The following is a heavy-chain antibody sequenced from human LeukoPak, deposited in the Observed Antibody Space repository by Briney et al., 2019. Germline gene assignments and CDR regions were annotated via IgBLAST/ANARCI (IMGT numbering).Heavy chain of an antibody. D-gene: IGHD2/OR15-2a*01. Sequence: SGGSLRLSCAASGFTFSSYTMNWVRQAPGKGLEWVSFISGSSNFINYAGSVKGRFTISRDNAKNSLYLQMNSLRAEDTAVYYCARDRDTGEYYQNDMDVWGKGTTVTVSS. CDR1: GFTFSSYT. J-gene: IGHJ6*04. CDR2: ISGSSNFI. CDR3: ARDRDTGEYYQNDMDV. V-gene: IGHV3-21*06.